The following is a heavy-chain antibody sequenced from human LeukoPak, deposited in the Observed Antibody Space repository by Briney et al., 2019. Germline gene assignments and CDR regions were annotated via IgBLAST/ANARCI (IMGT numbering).Heavy chain of an antibody. Sequence: PSETLSLTCAVSGYSISSGYCWGWIRQPPGKGLEWIGSIYHSGSTYYNPSLKSRVTISVDTSKNQFSLKLSSVTAADTAVYYCARDWVVVVTAAPGVFDYWGQGTLVTVSS. J-gene: IGHJ4*02. CDR1: GYSISSGYC. V-gene: IGHV4-38-2*02. CDR2: IYHSGST. CDR3: ARDWVVVVTAAPGVFDY. D-gene: IGHD2-21*02.